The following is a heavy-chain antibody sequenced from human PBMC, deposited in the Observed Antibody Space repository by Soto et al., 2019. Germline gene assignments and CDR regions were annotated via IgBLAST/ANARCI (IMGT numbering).Heavy chain of an antibody. CDR3: VRQGYTYGSSDY. J-gene: IGHJ4*02. CDR1: GYKFTDYW. D-gene: IGHD5-18*01. V-gene: IGHV5-51*01. Sequence: PGESLKISCKASGYKFTDYWIGWVRQMPGKGLEWMGIIYPGDSDTRYSPSFQGQVTISADKSITAAYLQWRSLKASDTAIYFCVRQGYTYGSSDYWGQGTRVTV. CDR2: IYPGDSDT.